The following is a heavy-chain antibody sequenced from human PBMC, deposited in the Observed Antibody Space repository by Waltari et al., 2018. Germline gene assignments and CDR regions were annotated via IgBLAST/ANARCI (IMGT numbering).Heavy chain of an antibody. CDR1: GFTFSSYS. D-gene: IGHD1-26*01. V-gene: IGHV3-21*01. J-gene: IGHJ3*02. Sequence: EVQLLESGGGLVQPGGSLRLSCAASGFTFSSYSMNWVRQAPGKGLEWVSSISSSSSYIYYADSVKCRFTISRDNAKNSLYLQMNSLRAEDTAVYYCARSLVETTILLADIWGQGTMVTVSS. CDR3: ARSLVETTILLADI. CDR2: ISSSSSYI.